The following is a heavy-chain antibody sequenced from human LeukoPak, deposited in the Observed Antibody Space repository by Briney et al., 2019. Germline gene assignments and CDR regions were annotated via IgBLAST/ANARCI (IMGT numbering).Heavy chain of an antibody. CDR1: GGTFSSYA. J-gene: IGHJ3*02. V-gene: IGHV1-69*13. D-gene: IGHD6-13*01. Sequence: ASVKVSCKASGGTFSSYAIRWVRQAPGQGLEWMGGIIPIFGTANYAQKFQGRVTITADESTSTAYMELSSLRSEDTAVYYCARDRYSSSWGAFDIWGQGTMVTVSS. CDR2: IIPIFGTA. CDR3: ARDRYSSSWGAFDI.